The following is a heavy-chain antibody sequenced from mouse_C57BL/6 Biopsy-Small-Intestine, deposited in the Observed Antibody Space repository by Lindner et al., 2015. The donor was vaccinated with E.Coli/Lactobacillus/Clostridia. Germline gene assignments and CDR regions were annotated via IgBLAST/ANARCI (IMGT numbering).Heavy chain of an antibody. V-gene: IGHV2-9-1*01. CDR3: ARKYYYDSSYYWSFDV. D-gene: IGHD1-1*01. J-gene: IGHJ1*03. Sequence: VQLQESGPGLVAPSQSLSITCTVSGFSLISYAISWVRQPPGKDLEWLGVIWTGGSTNYNSALKPRLSISKDNSKSQVFLKMNSLQTDDTARYYCARKYYYDSSYYWSFDVWGTGTTVTVSS. CDR2: IWTGGST. CDR1: GFSLISYA.